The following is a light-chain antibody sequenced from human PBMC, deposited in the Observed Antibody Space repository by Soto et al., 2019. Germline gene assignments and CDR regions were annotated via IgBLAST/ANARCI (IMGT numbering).Light chain of an antibody. CDR3: QQYGRPPRAT. CDR2: EAS. V-gene: IGKV3-20*01. Sequence: IRITQAPATLSETTGLRATLSCRAIQIDNSRAIARYQVKPGQAPRLLIYEASSRATGIPDRFSGGGSGTDLTLSISKVEHEDFAVYYCQQYGRPPRATFGQGTRLEI. J-gene: IGKJ5*01. CDR1: QIDNSRA.